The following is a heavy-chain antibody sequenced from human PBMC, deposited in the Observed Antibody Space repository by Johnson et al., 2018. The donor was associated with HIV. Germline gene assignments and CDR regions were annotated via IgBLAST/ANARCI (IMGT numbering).Heavy chain of an antibody. V-gene: IGHV3-33*01. CDR2: IWYDGSNK. Sequence: QVQLVESGGGVVQPGRSLRLSCTASGFTFRSYGMYWVRQAPGKGLEWVALIWYDGSNKYYADSVKGRFTIPRDNSKNTLYLQMNSLRAEDTAVYYCAREHSEVRYGSNTRGAFDIWGQGTMVTVSS. CDR3: AREHSEVRYGSNTRGAFDI. CDR1: GFTFRSYG. J-gene: IGHJ3*02. D-gene: IGHD3-10*01.